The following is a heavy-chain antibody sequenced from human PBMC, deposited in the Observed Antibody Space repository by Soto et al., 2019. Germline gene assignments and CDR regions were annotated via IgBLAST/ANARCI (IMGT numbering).Heavy chain of an antibody. D-gene: IGHD2-15*01. CDR1: GFTFSSYA. CDR3: ARAAGHIVVVVAATGYFQH. CDR2: ISYDGSNK. Sequence: SLRLSCAASGFTFSSYAMHWVRQAPGKGLEWVAVISYDGSNKYYADSVKGRFTISRDNSKNTLYLQMNSLRAEDTAVYYCARAAGHIVVVVAATGYFQHWGQGTLVTVSS. V-gene: IGHV3-30-3*01. J-gene: IGHJ1*01.